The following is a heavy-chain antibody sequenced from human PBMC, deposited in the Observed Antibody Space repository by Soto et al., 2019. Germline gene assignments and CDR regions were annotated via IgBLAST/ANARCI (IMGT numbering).Heavy chain of an antibody. V-gene: IGHV4-59*01. Sequence: PSETLSLTCTVSAGSITTSYWSWIRQPLGKALEWIGYISYRGSTNYNPSLKRRLTISIDTSKSQISLKLTSMTTADTAVYYCASSGIVGREVNTWFDPWGQGTLVTVSS. D-gene: IGHD3-22*01. J-gene: IGHJ5*02. CDR1: AGSITTSY. CDR2: ISYRGST. CDR3: ASSGIVGREVNTWFDP.